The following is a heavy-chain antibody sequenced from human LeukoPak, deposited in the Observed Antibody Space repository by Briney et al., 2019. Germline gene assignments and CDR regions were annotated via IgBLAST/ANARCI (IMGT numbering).Heavy chain of an antibody. CDR2: ISESGST. CDR3: ASRGVTRAFDI. V-gene: IGHV4-39*01. CDR1: GASISSYY. Sequence: SETLSLTCTVSGASISSYYWSWIRQPPGKGLEWIGSISESGSTYYNPSLKSRVSISVDTSKNQFSLKLSSVTAADTAVYYCASRGVTRAFDIWGQGTLVTVSS. D-gene: IGHD3-10*01. J-gene: IGHJ3*02.